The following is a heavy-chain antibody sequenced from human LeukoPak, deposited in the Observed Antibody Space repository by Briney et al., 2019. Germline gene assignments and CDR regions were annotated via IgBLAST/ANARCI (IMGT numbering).Heavy chain of an antibody. CDR3: ARDDSSGYYDY. CDR1: GGSISSYY. J-gene: IGHJ4*02. CDR2: IYYSGST. D-gene: IGHD3-22*01. V-gene: IGHV4-59*01. Sequence: SETLSLTCTVSGGSISSYYWSWIRQPPGKGLGWIGYIYYSGSTNYNPSLKSRVTISVDTSNNQFSLKLSSVTAADTAVYYCARDDSSGYYDYWGQGTLVTVSS.